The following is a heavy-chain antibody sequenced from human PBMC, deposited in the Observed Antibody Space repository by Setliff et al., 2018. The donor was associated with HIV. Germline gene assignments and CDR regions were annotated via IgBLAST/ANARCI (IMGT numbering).Heavy chain of an antibody. CDR2: GYYSGIT. D-gene: IGHD2-21*02. J-gene: IGHJ4*02. CDR1: GGSISNYY. Sequence: PSETLSLTCTVSGGSISNYYWSWIRQPPGKGLEWIGCGYYSGITHYDPSLKSRVSISVDASKNQFSLRLNSVTVADTAVYFCARSSRGSLRDLDYWSPGTLVTVSS. CDR3: ARSSRGSLRDLDY. V-gene: IGHV4-59*08.